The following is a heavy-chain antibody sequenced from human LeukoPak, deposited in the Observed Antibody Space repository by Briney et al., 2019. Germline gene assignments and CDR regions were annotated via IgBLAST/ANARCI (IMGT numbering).Heavy chain of an antibody. Sequence: GASVKVSCKASGYTFTGYYMHWVRQAPGQGLEWMGWINPNSGGTNHAQKFQGRVTMTRDTSISTVYMELSRLSYDDTAVYYCARGHIFDFAFWGQGTLVTVSS. V-gene: IGHV1-2*02. D-gene: IGHD3/OR15-3a*01. J-gene: IGHJ4*02. CDR2: INPNSGGT. CDR1: GYTFTGYY. CDR3: ARGHIFDFAF.